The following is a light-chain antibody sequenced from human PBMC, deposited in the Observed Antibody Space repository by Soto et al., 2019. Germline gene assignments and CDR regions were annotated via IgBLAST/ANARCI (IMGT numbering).Light chain of an antibody. Sequence: DIQMTQSPSSLSASVGDRVTITCRASQSISSYLHWYQQKPGKAPKLLIYAASSLQSGVPSRFSGSGSGTDFTLTISSLHPADFATYYCQQSYSTPPYTFGQGTKLEIK. CDR3: QQSYSTPPYT. CDR2: AAS. V-gene: IGKV1-39*01. CDR1: QSISSY. J-gene: IGKJ2*01.